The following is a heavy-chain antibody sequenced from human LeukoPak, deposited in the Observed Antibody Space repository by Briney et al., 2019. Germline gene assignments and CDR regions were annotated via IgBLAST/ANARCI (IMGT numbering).Heavy chain of an antibody. CDR1: GFAFSGSA. D-gene: IGHD4-23*01. J-gene: IGHJ4*02. V-gene: IGHV3-73*01. CDR3: MLVFDDYGGNYRQPYFDY. CDR2: IRSKANNYAT. Sequence: GGSLRLSCAASGFAFSGSAMHWVRQASGKGLEWVGRIRSKANNYATTYAASVRGRFTISRDDSKNTAYLQMNSLKTEDTAVYYCMLVFDDYGGNYRQPYFDYGGQGTLVTVSS.